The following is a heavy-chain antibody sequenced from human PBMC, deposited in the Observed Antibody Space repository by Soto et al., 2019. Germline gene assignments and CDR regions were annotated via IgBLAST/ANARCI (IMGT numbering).Heavy chain of an antibody. Sequence: GGSLRLSCAASGYSVSSSHMTWVRQAPGKGLEWVSVIYSGGATYYAVSVKGRFTISRDRSKNTVYLQMDGLRTEDTAVYHCAKLGPYGSESYSFRYDWIDPWGQGT. CDR1: GYSVSSSH. CDR3: AKLGPYGSESYSFRYDWIDP. V-gene: IGHV3-53*01. D-gene: IGHD3-10*01. CDR2: IYSGGAT. J-gene: IGHJ5*02.